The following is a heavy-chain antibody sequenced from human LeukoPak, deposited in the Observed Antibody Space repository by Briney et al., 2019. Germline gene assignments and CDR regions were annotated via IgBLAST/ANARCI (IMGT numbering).Heavy chain of an antibody. CDR3: ARVPRYYYYHYMDV. J-gene: IGHJ6*03. CDR2: IYYSGST. V-gene: IGHV4-59*01. Sequence: SETLSLTCTVSGGSISSYYWSWIRQPPGKGLEWIGYIYYSGSTNYNPSLKSRVTISVDTSKNQFSLKLSSVTAADTAVYYCARVPRYYYYHYMDVGGKGTTVTVSS. CDR1: GGSISSYY.